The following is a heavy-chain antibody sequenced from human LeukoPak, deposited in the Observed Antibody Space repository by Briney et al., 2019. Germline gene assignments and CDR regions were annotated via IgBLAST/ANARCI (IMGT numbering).Heavy chain of an antibody. CDR3: ARDLSSCFDY. CDR1: GFTVSSIY. J-gene: IGHJ4*02. CDR2: IYSGGST. V-gene: IGHV3-53*01. Sequence: PGGSLRLSCSASGFTVSSIYMTWVRQAPGKGLQWVSIIYSGGSTYYADSVKGRFTISRDNFKNTLYLQMNSLRAEDTAVYYCARDLSSCFDYWGQGTLVTVSS. D-gene: IGHD6-13*01.